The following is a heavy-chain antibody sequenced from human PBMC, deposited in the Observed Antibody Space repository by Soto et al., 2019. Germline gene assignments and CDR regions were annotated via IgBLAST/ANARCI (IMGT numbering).Heavy chain of an antibody. J-gene: IGHJ6*02. D-gene: IGHD4-4*01. CDR2: ISGDGGSTL. CDR3: ARDRQPSSYIGLDV. V-gene: IGHV3-11*01. CDR1: GFTFSDHY. Sequence: GGSLRFSCEASGFTFSDHYMSWVRQAPGKGLEWISHISGDGGSTLAYADSVKGRFTISRDNAKNSLYLQMNSLRAEDTAVYYCARDRQPSSYIGLDVWGQGTTVTVSS.